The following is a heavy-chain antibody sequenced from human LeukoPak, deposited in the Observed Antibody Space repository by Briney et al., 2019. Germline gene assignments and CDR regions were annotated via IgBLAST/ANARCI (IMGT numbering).Heavy chain of an antibody. Sequence: GGSLRLSCAASGFTFSSYAMSWVRQAPGKGLEWVSAISGSGGSTYYADSVKGRFTISRDNSNNTLYLQMNSLRAEDTAVYYCAKLDYDILTGNFDYWGQGTLVTVSS. CDR2: ISGSGGST. J-gene: IGHJ4*02. CDR1: GFTFSSYA. V-gene: IGHV3-23*01. CDR3: AKLDYDILTGNFDY. D-gene: IGHD3-9*01.